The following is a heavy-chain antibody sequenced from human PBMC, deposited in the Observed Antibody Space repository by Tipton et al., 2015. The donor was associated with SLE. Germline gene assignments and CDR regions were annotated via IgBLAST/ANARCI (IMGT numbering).Heavy chain of an antibody. V-gene: IGHV4-61*02. CDR3: VTLPGPSLWFRELLPS. CDR1: GGSISSGSYY. J-gene: IGHJ5*02. D-gene: IGHD3-10*01. Sequence: TLSLTCTVSGGSISSGSYYWSWIRQPAGRGLEWIGRIYTTGATYYNSSLKSRVTISPGTSENQFSLKLTSVTAADTAVYYCVTLPGPSLWFRELLPSWGQGTRVTVSS. CDR2: IYTTGAT.